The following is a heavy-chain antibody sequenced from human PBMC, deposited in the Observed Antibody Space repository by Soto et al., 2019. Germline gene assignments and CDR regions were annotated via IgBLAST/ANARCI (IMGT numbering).Heavy chain of an antibody. Sequence: QVQLVQSGAEVKKPGSSVKVSCKASGGTFSRHTVSWVRQAPGQGLEWMGGIIPVFGTTNYAQKFQGRVTITADESTGTTYMELSSLRSDATAVYYCARWAGFCSSPSCYTALDYWGQGTLVTVSS. V-gene: IGHV1-69*01. D-gene: IGHD2-2*02. J-gene: IGHJ4*02. CDR3: ARWAGFCSSPSCYTALDY. CDR2: IIPVFGTT. CDR1: GGTFSRHT.